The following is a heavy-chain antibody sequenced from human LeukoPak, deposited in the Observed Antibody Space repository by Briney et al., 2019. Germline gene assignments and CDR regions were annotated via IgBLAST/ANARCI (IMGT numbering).Heavy chain of an antibody. CDR3: AKDMEKGSTHLIQIAY. V-gene: IGHV3-23*01. D-gene: IGHD1-26*01. J-gene: IGHJ4*02. Sequence: GGSLRLSCAASGFTFSSYAMSWVRQAPGKGLEWVSAISGSGGSTYYADSVKGRFTISRDNSKNTLYLQMNSLRAEDTAVYYCAKDMEKGSTHLIQIAYCGPGTLVNVSS. CDR1: GFTFSSYA. CDR2: ISGSGGST.